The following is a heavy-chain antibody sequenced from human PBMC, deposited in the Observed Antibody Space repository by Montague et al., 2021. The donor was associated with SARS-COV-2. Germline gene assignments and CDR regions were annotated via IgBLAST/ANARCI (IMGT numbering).Heavy chain of an antibody. D-gene: IGHD3-10*01. CDR3: ARLGDGVVPSPILGVGPYYSYYYMDV. CDR1: GGSFSTYS. CDR2: IHHGGST. Sequence: SETLSLTCAIHGGSFSTYSWNWIRQHPGKGLEWIGEIHHGGSTNYNPSLKSRVTISADTSKNQFSLKLTSVAAADTAVYYCARLGDGVVPSPILGVGPYYSYYYMDVWGKGTTVTVS. J-gene: IGHJ6*03. V-gene: IGHV4-34*01.